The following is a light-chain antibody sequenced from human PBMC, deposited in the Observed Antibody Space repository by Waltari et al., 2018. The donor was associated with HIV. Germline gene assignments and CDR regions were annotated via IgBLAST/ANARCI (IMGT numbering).Light chain of an antibody. CDR1: RTVLYNRNY. CDR2: WAS. Sequence: DIVMTQSPDSLAVSLGARATVTCTSSRTVLYNRNYLAWYQQKPGQAPKVLIYWASTRACGVPDRFSGSGSGTDFGLTISRVQADDVAIYYCQQYYTLRSTFGGGTKIEI. J-gene: IGKJ4*01. V-gene: IGKV4-1*01. CDR3: QQYYTLRST.